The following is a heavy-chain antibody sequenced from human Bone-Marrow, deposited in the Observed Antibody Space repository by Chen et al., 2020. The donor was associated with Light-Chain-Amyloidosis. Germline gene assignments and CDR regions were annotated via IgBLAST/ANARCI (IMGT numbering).Heavy chain of an antibody. CDR2: MNPNSGNT. Sequence: QVQLVQSGAEVKKPGASVKVSCKASGYTFTNYDVNWLRQAPGQGPEWMAWMNPNSGNTGYAQKFQGRVTLTRDTSISTAYMELSSLTSEDTAVCYCARCNIMVRGALERYFDLWGRGTLVTVSS. J-gene: IGHJ2*01. CDR1: GYTFTNYD. D-gene: IGHD3-10*01. CDR3: ARCNIMVRGALERYFDL. V-gene: IGHV1-8*01.